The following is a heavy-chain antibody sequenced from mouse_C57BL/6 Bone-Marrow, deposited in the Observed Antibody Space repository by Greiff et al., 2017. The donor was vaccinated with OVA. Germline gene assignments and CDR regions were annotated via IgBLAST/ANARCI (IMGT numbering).Heavy chain of an antibody. CDR3: ARPYYGSYWYFDV. V-gene: IGHV5-12*01. Sequence: EVKLVESGGGLVQPGGSLKLSCAASGFTFSDYYMYWVRQTPEKRLEWVAYISNGGGSTYYPDTVKGRFTISRDNAKNTLYLQMSRLKSEDTAMYYCARPYYGSYWYFDVWGTGTTVTVSS. CDR2: ISNGGGST. D-gene: IGHD1-1*01. J-gene: IGHJ1*03. CDR1: GFTFSDYY.